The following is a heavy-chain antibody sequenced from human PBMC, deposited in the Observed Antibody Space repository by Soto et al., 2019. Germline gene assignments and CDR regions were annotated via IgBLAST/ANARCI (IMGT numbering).Heavy chain of an antibody. D-gene: IGHD4-17*01. V-gene: IGHV3-21*01. J-gene: IGHJ4*02. CDR3: AGLREATTDWKFSY. CDR1: EFPFSAYS. CDR2: ISGTGTYI. Sequence: EVHLVASGGGLVKPGGSLRLSCAASEFPFSAYSMNWVRQAPGKGLEWVASISGTGTYIHYADSVKGRFTISRDNAKNSLYLHMDGLRAEDTALYYCAGLREATTDWKFSYWGQGSLVTVSS.